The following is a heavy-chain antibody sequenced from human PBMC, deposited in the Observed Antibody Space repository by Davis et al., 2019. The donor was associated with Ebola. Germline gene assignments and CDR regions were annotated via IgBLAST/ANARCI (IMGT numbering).Heavy chain of an antibody. V-gene: IGHV4-61*01. D-gene: IGHD3-10*01. CDR3: ARASYGSGSYYLS. J-gene: IGHJ4*02. CDR1: GGSVSSGSYY. Sequence: PSETLSLTCTVSGGSVSSGSYYWSWIRQPPGKGLEWIGYIYYSGSTNYNPSLTSRVTISVDTSKNQFSLKLSSVTAADTAVYYCARASYGSGSYYLSWGQGTLVTVSS. CDR2: IYYSGST.